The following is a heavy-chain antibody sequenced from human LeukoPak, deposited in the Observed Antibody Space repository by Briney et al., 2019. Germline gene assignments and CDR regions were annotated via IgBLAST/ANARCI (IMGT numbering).Heavy chain of an antibody. J-gene: IGHJ4*02. Sequence: SETLSLTCAVYGGSFSGYYWSWIRQPPGKGLEWIGEINHSGSTNYNPSLKSRVTISVDTSKNQFSLKLSSVTAADTAVYYCARGKITFGGVIVGRRFDYWGQGTLVTVSS. V-gene: IGHV4-34*01. CDR3: ARGKITFGGVIVGRRFDY. D-gene: IGHD3-16*02. CDR1: GGSFSGYY. CDR2: INHSGST.